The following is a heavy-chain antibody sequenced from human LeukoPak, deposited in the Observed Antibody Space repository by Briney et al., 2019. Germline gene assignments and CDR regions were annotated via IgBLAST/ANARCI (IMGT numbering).Heavy chain of an antibody. D-gene: IGHD3-10*01. CDR3: AKDLNSYGSPFFDY. J-gene: IGHJ4*02. V-gene: IGHV3-7*03. CDR1: GFTFSSYW. CDR2: IKQDGSEK. Sequence: GGSLRLSCAASGFTFSSYWMSWVRQAPGKGLEWVANIKQDGSEKYYVDSVKGRFTISRDNSKNTLYLQMNSLRAEDTAVYYCAKDLNSYGSPFFDYWGQGTLVTVSS.